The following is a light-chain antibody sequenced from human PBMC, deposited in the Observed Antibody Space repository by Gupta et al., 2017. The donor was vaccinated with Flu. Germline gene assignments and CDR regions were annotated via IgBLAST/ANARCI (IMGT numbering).Light chain of an antibody. Sequence: QSAAVQPRPVSGFPGPTVTISCGGAGSDVGTYNYVSWYQQHPGKAPKVIIFDVTRRPSGVPSRFSGSRSGDTAYVTISGRQAEDEADYYCFSDAGYHTGVFGGGTTLTV. CDR1: GSDVGTYNY. J-gene: IGLJ3*02. V-gene: IGLV2-11*01. CDR3: FSDAGYHTGV. CDR2: DVT.